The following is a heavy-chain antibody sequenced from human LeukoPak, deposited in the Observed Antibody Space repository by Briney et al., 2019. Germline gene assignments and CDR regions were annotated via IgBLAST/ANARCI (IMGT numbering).Heavy chain of an antibody. J-gene: IGHJ4*01. D-gene: IGHD6-19*01. V-gene: IGHV3-33*01. Sequence: GRSLRLSCVVSGFTFSSYGMHWVRQAPGKGLEWVALIWYDGSNKYYADSVKGRFTISRDNYKHTLYLQMNSLRADDTAVYYCARCSGGWSDYWGQGTLVTVSS. CDR2: IWYDGSNK. CDR1: GFTFSSYG. CDR3: ARCSGGWSDY.